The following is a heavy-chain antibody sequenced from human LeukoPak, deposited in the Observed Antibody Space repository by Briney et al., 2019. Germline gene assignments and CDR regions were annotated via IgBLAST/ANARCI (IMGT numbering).Heavy chain of an antibody. V-gene: IGHV3-7*01. CDR3: ASGGGVAVITQFDY. Sequence: GGSLRLSCAASGFTFSSYWMSWVRQAPGKGLEWVANIKKDGSEKYYVDSVKGRFTISRDNAKNSLYLQMNSLRAEDTAVYYCASGGGVAVITQFDYWGQGTLVTVSS. CDR2: IKKDGSEK. CDR1: GFTFSSYW. D-gene: IGHD3-22*01. J-gene: IGHJ4*02.